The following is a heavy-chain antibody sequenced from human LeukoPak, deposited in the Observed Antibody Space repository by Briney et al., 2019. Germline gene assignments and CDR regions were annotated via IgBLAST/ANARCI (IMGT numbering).Heavy chain of an antibody. CDR1: GFTVSSFW. CDR3: ARDPGKYSGSHFDY. D-gene: IGHD1-26*01. Sequence: PGGSLRLSCAASGFTVSSFWMHWVRQAPGKGLVWVSRISSDGSNTYYADSVKGRFTISRDNSKNTLYLQMNSLRAEDTAVYYCARDPGKYSGSHFDYWGQGTLVTVSS. CDR2: ISSDGSNT. V-gene: IGHV3-74*01. J-gene: IGHJ4*02.